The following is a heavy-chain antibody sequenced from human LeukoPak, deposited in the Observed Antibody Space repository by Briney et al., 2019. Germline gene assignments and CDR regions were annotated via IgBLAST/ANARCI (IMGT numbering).Heavy chain of an antibody. CDR3: ARDSPDSSSWYYYYGMDV. J-gene: IGHJ6*02. CDR2: ISGSGGST. Sequence: GGSLRLSCAASGFTFSSYAMSWVRQAPGKGLEWVSAISGSGGSTYYADSVKGRFTISRDNSKNTLYLQMNSLRAEDTAVYYCARDSPDSSSWYYYYGMDVWGQGTTVTVSS. CDR1: GFTFSSYA. D-gene: IGHD6-13*01. V-gene: IGHV3-23*01.